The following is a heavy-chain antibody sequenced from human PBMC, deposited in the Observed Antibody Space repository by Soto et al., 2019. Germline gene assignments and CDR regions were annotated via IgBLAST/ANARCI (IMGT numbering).Heavy chain of an antibody. J-gene: IGHJ3*01. CDR1: GFIFSDYE. Sequence: ELPLVESGGGLVQPGGSLTLSCAASGFIFSDYEVDWVRQAPGKGLEWIAYISDGGKTIYYAASVKGRFTISRDDAKNSLYLQMNNLRAEDTAVYFCVKEYCTGGTCFDAFDLWGQGTMVTVSS. CDR2: ISDGGKTI. D-gene: IGHD2-8*02. V-gene: IGHV3-48*03. CDR3: VKEYCTGGTCFDAFDL.